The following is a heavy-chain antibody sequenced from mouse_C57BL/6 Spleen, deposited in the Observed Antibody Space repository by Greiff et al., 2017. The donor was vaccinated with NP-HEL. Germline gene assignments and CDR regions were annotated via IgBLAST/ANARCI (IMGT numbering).Heavy chain of an antibody. D-gene: IGHD1-1*01. CDR1: GYTFTDYY. J-gene: IGHJ4*01. CDR2: INPNNGGT. CDR3: NYGYAMDY. Sequence: VQLQQSGPELVKPGASVKISCKASGYTFTDYYMNWVKQSHGKSLEWIGDINPNNGGTSYNQKFKGKATLTVDKSSSTAYMELRSLTSEDSAVYYCNYGYAMDYWGQGTSVTVSS. V-gene: IGHV1-26*01.